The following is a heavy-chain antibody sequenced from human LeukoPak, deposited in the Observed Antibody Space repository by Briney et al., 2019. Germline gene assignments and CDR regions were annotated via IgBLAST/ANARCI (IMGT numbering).Heavy chain of an antibody. CDR3: ARGDATGYPDY. CDR1: GGSISSSNW. CDR2: IYQSGRT. V-gene: IGHV4-4*02. Sequence: SENLSLTCAVSGGSISSSNWWSWVRQSPGKGLEWIGEIYQSGRTNYKPSLKSRVTISVDKSKNQLSLKLISVTAADTAVYYCARGDATGYPDYWGQGTLVTVSS. J-gene: IGHJ4*02. D-gene: IGHD3-9*01.